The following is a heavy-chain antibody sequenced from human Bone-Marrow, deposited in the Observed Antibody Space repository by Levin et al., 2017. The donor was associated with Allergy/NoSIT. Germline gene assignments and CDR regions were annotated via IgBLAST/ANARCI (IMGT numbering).Heavy chain of an antibody. CDR1: GVTVFNNY. CDR2: IYSGGGT. D-gene: IGHD3-10*01. CDR3: GRDGPGGGH. J-gene: IGHJ4*02. V-gene: IGHV3-66*01. Sequence: GESLKISCTASGVTVFNNYFMWVRQAPGKGLEWVSHIYSGGGTNYADSVKGRFRVSRDNSKNTVYLQMNSLRADDTAVYYCGRDGPGGGHWGPGTQVTVSS.